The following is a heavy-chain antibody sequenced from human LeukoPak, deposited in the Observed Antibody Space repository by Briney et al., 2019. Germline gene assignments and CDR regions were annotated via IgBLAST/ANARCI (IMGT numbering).Heavy chain of an antibody. V-gene: IGHV3-30*03. J-gene: IGHJ4*02. CDR2: VLGDGRNR. Sequence: PGRSLRLSCAASGFTFSSYGMHWVRQVPGKGLEWVAIVLGDGRNRYYADSVQGRFTISRDNSKNTVWLQMNSLRAEDTAVYCCAREVVRDYWGQGTLVTVSS. CDR3: AREVVRDY. D-gene: IGHD2-2*01. CDR1: GFTFSSYG.